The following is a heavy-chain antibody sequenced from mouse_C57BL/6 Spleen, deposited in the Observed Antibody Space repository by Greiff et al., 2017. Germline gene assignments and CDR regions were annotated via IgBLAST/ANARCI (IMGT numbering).Heavy chain of an antibody. CDR1: GFTFSSYA. V-gene: IGHV5-4*01. J-gene: IGHJ4*01. Sequence: EVQVVESGGGLVKPGGSLKISCAASGFTFSSYAMSWVRQTPEKRLEWVATISDGGSYTYYPDNVKGRFTISRYNAKNNLYLQMSHLKSEDTAMYYCARDEGFRRAMDYWGQGTSVTVSS. CDR3: ARDEGFRRAMDY. CDR2: ISDGGSYT.